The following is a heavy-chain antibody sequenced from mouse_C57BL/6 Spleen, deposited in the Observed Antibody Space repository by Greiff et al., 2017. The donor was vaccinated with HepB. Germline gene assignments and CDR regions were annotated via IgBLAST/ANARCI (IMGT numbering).Heavy chain of an antibody. CDR2: INPSTGGT. D-gene: IGHD3-3*01. J-gene: IGHJ2*01. V-gene: IGHV1-42*01. CDR3: ARGTLYYFDY. CDR1: GYSFTGYY. Sequence: VQLQQSGPELVKPGASVKISCKASGYSFTGYYMNWVKQSPEKSLEWIGEINPSTGGTTYNQKFKAKATLTVDKSSSTAYMQLKSLTSEDSAVYYCARGTLYYFDYWGQGTTLTVSS.